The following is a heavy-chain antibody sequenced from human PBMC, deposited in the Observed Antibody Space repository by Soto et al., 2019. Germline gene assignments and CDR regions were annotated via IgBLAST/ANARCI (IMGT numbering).Heavy chain of an antibody. CDR2: IKNDGSER. V-gene: IGHV3-7*01. CDR3: ASGGD. D-gene: IGHD6-25*01. Sequence: GWSLRLSCAASGFTSSTFWMSWARQAPGKGLEWVANIKNDGSERYYVDSVKGRFTISRDNVKNSLYLYLQMNRLRAEDTAVYYCASGGDWGQGTLVTVSS. J-gene: IGHJ4*02. CDR1: GFTSSTFW.